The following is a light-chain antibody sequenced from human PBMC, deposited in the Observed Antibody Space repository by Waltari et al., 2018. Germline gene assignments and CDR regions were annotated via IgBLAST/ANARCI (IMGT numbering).Light chain of an antibody. Sequence: VLTQSPGTLSLSPGERATLSCRASQSVGKYLAWYQQKPGQAPRLLIYDTSTRATGIPDRFSGSGSGTDFSLTIGRLEPEDFAVYYCQKYVSLPATFGQGTKVQIK. CDR3: QKYVSLPAT. CDR2: DTS. J-gene: IGKJ1*01. CDR1: QSVGKY. V-gene: IGKV3-20*01.